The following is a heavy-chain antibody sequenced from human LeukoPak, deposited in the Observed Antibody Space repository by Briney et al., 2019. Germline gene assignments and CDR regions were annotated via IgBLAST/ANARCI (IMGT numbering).Heavy chain of an antibody. V-gene: IGHV4-30-2*01. CDR2: IYHSGST. CDR3: ARSVRYGRGDY. J-gene: IGHJ4*02. CDR1: GGSISSGGYS. D-gene: IGHD3-9*01. Sequence: SETLSLTCVVSGGSISSGGYSWSWIRQPPGKGLEWIGYIYHSGSTYYNPSLKSRVTISVDRSKNQFSLKLSSVTAADTAVYYCARSVRYGRGDYWGQGTLVTVSS.